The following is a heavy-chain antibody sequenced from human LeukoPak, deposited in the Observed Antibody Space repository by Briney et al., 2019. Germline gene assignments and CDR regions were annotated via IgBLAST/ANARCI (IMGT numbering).Heavy chain of an antibody. V-gene: IGHV1-69*13. D-gene: IGHD3-9*01. CDR2: IIPIFGTA. Sequence: SVKVSCKASGGTFSSYAISWVRQAPGQGLEWMGGIIPIFGTANYAQKFQGRVTITADESTSTAYMELSSLRSEDTAVYYCARAHYDILTGYTPRESQYNWFDPWGQGTLVTVSS. CDR1: GGTFSSYA. J-gene: IGHJ5*02. CDR3: ARAHYDILTGYTPRESQYNWFDP.